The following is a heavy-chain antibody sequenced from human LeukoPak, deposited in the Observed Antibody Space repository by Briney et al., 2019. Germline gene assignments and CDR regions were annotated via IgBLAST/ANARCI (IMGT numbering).Heavy chain of an antibody. CDR3: ARVSDSSSWYSDFHYYYMDV. J-gene: IGHJ6*03. Sequence: SRTLSLTCSVSGDSISSGTYYWSWIRQPAGKGLEWIGRIYTSGSTKYNPSLKSRVTMSVDTSKNQSSLKLSSVTAADTAVYYCARVSDSSSWYSDFHYYYMDVWGKGTTVTISS. D-gene: IGHD6-13*01. CDR2: IYTSGST. CDR1: GDSISSGTYY. V-gene: IGHV4-61*02.